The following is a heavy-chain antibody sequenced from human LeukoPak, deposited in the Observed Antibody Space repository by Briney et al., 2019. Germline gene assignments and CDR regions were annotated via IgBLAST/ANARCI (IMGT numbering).Heavy chain of an antibody. CDR2: INPNSGAT. J-gene: IGHJ1*01. V-gene: IGHV1-2*02. CDR3: ARDGYCRGSSCPFQH. D-gene: IGHD2-2*03. CDR1: GYTFIAYY. Sequence: ASVKVSCKASGYTFIAYYMFWVRQAPGQGLEWMGWINPNSGATGHAQKFQGRVTMTRDTSISTSYMEVTGLRSDDTAVYFCARDGYCRGSSCPFQHWGQGTMVTVSS.